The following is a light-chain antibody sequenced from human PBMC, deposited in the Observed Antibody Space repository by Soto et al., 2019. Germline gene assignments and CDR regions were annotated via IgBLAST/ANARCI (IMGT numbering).Light chain of an antibody. CDR1: TSNIAINY. V-gene: IGLV1-51*01. Sequence: QSVLTQPPSVSAPPGQKVTISCSGSTSNIAINYVSWYQKVPRTAPTLLIYDNDKRPSGIPDRFSASKSGTAATLDISGLQTGDEADYYCATWDISLTAVLFGGGTKLTVL. CDR2: DND. CDR3: ATWDISLTAVL. J-gene: IGLJ3*02.